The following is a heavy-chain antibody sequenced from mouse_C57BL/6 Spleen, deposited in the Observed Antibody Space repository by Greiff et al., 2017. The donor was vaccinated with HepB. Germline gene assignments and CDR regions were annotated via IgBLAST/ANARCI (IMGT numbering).Heavy chain of an antibody. V-gene: IGHV1-69*01. J-gene: IGHJ2*01. CDR1: GYTFTSYW. Sequence: QVQLQQPGAELVMPGASVKLSCKASGYTFTSYWMHWVKQRPGQGLEWIGEIDPSDSYTNYNQKFKGKSTLTVDKSSSTAYMQLSSLTSEDSAVYYCARRTWPYYFDYWGQGTTLTVSS. CDR2: IDPSDSYT. CDR3: ARRTWPYYFDY.